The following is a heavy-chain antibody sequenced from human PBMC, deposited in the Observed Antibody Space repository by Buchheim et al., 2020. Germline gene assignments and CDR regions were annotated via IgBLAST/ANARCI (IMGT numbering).Heavy chain of an antibody. J-gene: IGHJ1*01. D-gene: IGHD3-10*01. V-gene: IGHV3-30*18. CDR3: AKELSFGELSPEYFQH. Sequence: QVQLVQSGGGVVQPGRSLRLSCAASRFTVSSYGMHWVRQAPGKGLEWVAVISSDGSNKYYADSVKGRFTISRDNSKNTLYLQMNSLRAEDTAVYYCAKELSFGELSPEYFQHWGQGTL. CDR1: RFTVSSYG. CDR2: ISSDGSNK.